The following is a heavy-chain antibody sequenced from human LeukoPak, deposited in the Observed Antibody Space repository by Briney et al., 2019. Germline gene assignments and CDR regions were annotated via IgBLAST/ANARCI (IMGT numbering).Heavy chain of an antibody. CDR1: GGSISSSSSY. CDR2: IYYSGST. D-gene: IGHD3-9*01. V-gene: IGHV4-39*01. CDR3: ARQRGYFDILTPPVY. J-gene: IGHJ4*02. Sequence: SETLSLTCTVSGGSISSSSSYWGWLRQPPGKGLESIGSIYYSGSTYYNPPLKSRVTISVDTSKNQFSLKLSSLTAADTAVYYCARQRGYFDILTPPVYWGQGTLVTVSS.